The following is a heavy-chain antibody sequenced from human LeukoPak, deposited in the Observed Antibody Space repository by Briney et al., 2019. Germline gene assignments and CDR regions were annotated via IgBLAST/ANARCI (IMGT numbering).Heavy chain of an antibody. Sequence: PSETLSLTCTVSGGSISSSSYYWGWIRQPPGKGLEWIGSIYYSGSTYYNPSLKSRVTISVDTSKNQFSLKLSSVTAADTAVYYCARVGSGYDRDAAFDYWGQGTLVTVSS. CDR2: IYYSGST. J-gene: IGHJ4*02. CDR1: GGSISSSSYY. D-gene: IGHD5-12*01. V-gene: IGHV4-39*07. CDR3: ARVGSGYDRDAAFDY.